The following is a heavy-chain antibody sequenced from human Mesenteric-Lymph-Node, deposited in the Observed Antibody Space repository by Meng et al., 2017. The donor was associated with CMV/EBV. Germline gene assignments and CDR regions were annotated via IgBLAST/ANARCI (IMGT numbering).Heavy chain of an antibody. Sequence: GESLKISCAASGFTFSSYTMNWLRQVPGKGLEWVSSISSSGVYIYYADSVKGRFTISRDNAKNSLYLQMNSLRAEDTAVYYCARELLGWLDDYYYYGMDVWGQGTTVTVSS. J-gene: IGHJ6*02. V-gene: IGHV3-21*01. CDR2: ISSSGVYI. D-gene: IGHD2-21*01. CDR1: GFTFSSYT. CDR3: ARELLGWLDDYYYYGMDV.